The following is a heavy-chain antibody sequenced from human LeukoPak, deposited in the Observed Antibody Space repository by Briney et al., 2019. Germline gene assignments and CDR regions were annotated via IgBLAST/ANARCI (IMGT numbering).Heavy chain of an antibody. CDR2: INPNSGGT. J-gene: IGHJ4*02. V-gene: IGHV1-2*02. Sequence: ASVKLSCKASVYTFTGYYMHWVRQAPGQGLEWMGWINPNSGGTNYAQKFQGRVTMTRDTSISTAYMELSRLRSDDTAVYYCASHPYYYGSGSYHDYWGQGTLVTVSS. CDR3: ASHPYYYGSGSYHDY. CDR1: VYTFTGYY. D-gene: IGHD3-10*01.